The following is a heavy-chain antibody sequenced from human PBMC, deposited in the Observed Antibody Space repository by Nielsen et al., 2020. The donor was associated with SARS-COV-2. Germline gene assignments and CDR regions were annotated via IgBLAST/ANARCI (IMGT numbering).Heavy chain of an antibody. CDR3: ARGGIALVRGTPGRFDP. J-gene: IGHJ5*02. Sequence: ASVKVSCKASGYTFSHYVINWVRQAPGQGLEWMGWMNTNTGDPMYAQDFTGRFVFSLDSSVSTAYLHISGLKPEDTAVYYCARGGIALVRGTPGRFDPWGQGTLVTVSS. CDR1: GYTFSHYV. D-gene: IGHD3-10*01. V-gene: IGHV7-4-1*02. CDR2: MNTNTGDP.